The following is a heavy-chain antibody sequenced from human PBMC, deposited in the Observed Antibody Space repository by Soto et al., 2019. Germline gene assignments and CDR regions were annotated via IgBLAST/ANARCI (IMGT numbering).Heavy chain of an antibody. Sequence: SKKISCRGSGYSFTIYWIRWVRQMHGKGLEWMGRIDPSDSYTNYSPSFQGHVTISADKSISTAYLQWSSLKASDTAMYYCARPGSITGTTWYYYGMDVWGQGTTVTVSS. J-gene: IGHJ6*02. CDR2: IDPSDSYT. CDR1: GYSFTIYW. V-gene: IGHV5-10-1*01. CDR3: ARPGSITGTTWYYYGMDV. D-gene: IGHD1-7*01.